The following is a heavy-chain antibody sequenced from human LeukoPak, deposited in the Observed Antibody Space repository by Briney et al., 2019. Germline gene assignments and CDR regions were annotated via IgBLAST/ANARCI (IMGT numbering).Heavy chain of an antibody. J-gene: IGHJ4*02. CDR1: GFTFSTYW. CDR2: INSDGSST. D-gene: IGHD4-17*01. V-gene: IGHV3-74*01. Sequence: PGGSLRLSCAASGFTFSTYWMHWVHQAPGKGLVWVSRINSDGSSTSYADSVKGRFTISRDNAKNTLSLQMNSLRAEDTAVYYCARGKNGDSLFDSWGQGTLVTVSS. CDR3: ARGKNGDSLFDS.